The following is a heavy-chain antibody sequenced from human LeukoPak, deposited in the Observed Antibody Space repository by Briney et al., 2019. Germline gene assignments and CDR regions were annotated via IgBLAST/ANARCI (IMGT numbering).Heavy chain of an antibody. CDR1: GGSISSSSDY. CDR2: IYHSETT. J-gene: IGHJ4*02. Sequence: PSETLSLTCSVSGGSISSSSDYWGWVRQPPGKGLEWIGSIYHSETTYYNPSLKSRVIISVDTSKNQFSLKLSSVTAADTAVYYCARGYGDYYFDYWGQGTLVTVSS. V-gene: IGHV4-39*07. D-gene: IGHD4-17*01. CDR3: ARGYGDYYFDY.